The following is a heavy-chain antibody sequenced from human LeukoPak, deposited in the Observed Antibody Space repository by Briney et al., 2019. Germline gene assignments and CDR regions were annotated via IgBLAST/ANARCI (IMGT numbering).Heavy chain of an antibody. J-gene: IGHJ3*02. CDR1: GFTFSSYW. CDR2: IKQDGSEK. Sequence: GGSLRLSCVASGFTFSSYWMSWVRQAPGKGLEWVANIKQDGSEKKYVDSVEGRFTISRDNVENSLYLQMNSLRAEDTAVYYCARVDDTSSWYGDDAFDMWGQGTMVIVSS. D-gene: IGHD6-13*01. V-gene: IGHV3-7*01. CDR3: ARVDDTSSWYGDDAFDM.